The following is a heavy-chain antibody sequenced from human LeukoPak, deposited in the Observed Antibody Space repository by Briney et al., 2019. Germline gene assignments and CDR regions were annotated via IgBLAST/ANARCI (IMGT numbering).Heavy chain of an antibody. V-gene: IGHV4-39*02. D-gene: IGHD2-2*01. CDR3: AREDIVVVPAAFHYYGMDV. J-gene: IGHJ6*02. Sequence: KPSETLSLTCTVSGGSISSSSYYWGWIRQPPGKGLEWIGSIYYSGSTYYNPSLKSRVTISVDTSKNQFSLKLSPVTAADTAVYYCAREDIVVVPAAFHYYGMDVWGQGTTVTVSS. CDR2: IYYSGST. CDR1: GGSISSSSYY.